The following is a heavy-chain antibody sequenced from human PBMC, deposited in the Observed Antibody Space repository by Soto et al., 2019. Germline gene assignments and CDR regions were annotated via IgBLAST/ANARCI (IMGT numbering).Heavy chain of an antibody. D-gene: IGHD2-8*02. CDR1: GGSISSGGYF. V-gene: IGHV4-30-2*01. J-gene: IGHJ4*02. CDR2: INHSGST. Sequence: TLSLTCAVSGGSISSGGYFWSWIRQPPGKDLEWIGEINHSGSTNYNPSLKSRVTISVDTSKNQFSLKLTSVTAADTAVYYCARDKITGLFDYWGQGTQVTVS. CDR3: ARDKITGLFDY.